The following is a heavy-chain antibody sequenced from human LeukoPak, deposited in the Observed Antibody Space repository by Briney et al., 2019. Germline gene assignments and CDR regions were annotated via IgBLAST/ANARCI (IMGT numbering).Heavy chain of an antibody. CDR2: TYYRSKWYN. V-gene: IGHV6-1*01. D-gene: IGHD2-2*01. J-gene: IGHJ6*02. CDR1: GDSVSSNSAA. CDR3: ARDVRCSSTSCYLFVSYYYGMDV. Sequence: SQTLSLTCAISGDSVSSNSAAWNWVRQSPSRGLEWLGRTYYRSKWYNDYAVSVKSRITINPDTSKNQFSLQLNSVTPEDTAVYYCARDVRCSSTSCYLFVSYYYGMDVWGQGTTVTVSS.